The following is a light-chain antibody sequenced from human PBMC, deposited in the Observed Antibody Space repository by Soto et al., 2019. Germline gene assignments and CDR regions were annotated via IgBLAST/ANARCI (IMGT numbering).Light chain of an antibody. V-gene: IGKV3-20*01. Sequence: SVLTQSPGTPSLSPGERATLSCRASQSVTSNYLAWYQQKPGQAPSLLIFGASIRATGIPDRFSGSGSGTDFTLTISRLEPEDFAVYYCQQYGSSPGTFGQGTKVEIK. CDR2: GAS. CDR3: QQYGSSPGT. J-gene: IGKJ1*01. CDR1: QSVTSNY.